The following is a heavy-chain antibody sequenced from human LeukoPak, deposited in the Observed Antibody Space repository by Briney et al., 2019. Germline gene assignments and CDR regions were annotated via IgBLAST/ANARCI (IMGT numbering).Heavy chain of an antibody. Sequence: ASVKVSCKASGYTFTGYYIHWVRQAPGQGLEWMGWINPNSGGTNYAQKFQGRVTMTRDTSISTAYMELSRLRSDDTAVYYCACISSGRPKYDYWGQGTLVTVSS. CDR1: GYTFTGYY. V-gene: IGHV1-2*02. D-gene: IGHD6-19*01. J-gene: IGHJ4*02. CDR3: ACISSGRPKYDY. CDR2: INPNSGGT.